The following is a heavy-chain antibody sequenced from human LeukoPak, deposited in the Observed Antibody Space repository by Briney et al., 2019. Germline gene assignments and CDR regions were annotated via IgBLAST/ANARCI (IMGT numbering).Heavy chain of an antibody. CDR2: IWSDGSNK. D-gene: IGHD3-10*01. CDR3: AGDKNYYGSGSPSLDAFDI. J-gene: IGHJ3*02. V-gene: IGHV3-33*01. Sequence: GGSLRLSCAASGFTFSNYGMHWVRRAPGKGPEWVAVIWSDGSNKHYADSARGRFTISRDNSKNTLYLQMNSLRADDTAVYYCAGDKNYYGSGSPSLDAFDIWGQGTMVTVSS. CDR1: GFTFSNYG.